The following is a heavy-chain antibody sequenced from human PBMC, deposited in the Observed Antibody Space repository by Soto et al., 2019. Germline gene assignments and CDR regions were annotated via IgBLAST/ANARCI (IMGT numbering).Heavy chain of an antibody. D-gene: IGHD3-22*01. V-gene: IGHV4-34*01. CDR2: INHSGST. J-gene: IGHJ4*02. CDR3: ARGITLKAVVQRDAPDKTYFDS. CDR1: GGSFSGHY. Sequence: SETLSLTCAVYGGSFSGHYLSWIRQAPGKGLEWIGEINHSGSTNYNPSLKSRVTISVDTSKNQCSLKLSSGTAADTSVYYCARGITLKAVVQRDAPDKTYFDSWGRGTLVTVSS.